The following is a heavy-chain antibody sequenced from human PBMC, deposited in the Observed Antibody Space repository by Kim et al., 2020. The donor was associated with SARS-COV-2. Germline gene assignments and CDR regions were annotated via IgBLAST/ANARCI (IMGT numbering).Heavy chain of an antibody. CDR1: GYSFTSYW. Sequence: GESLKISCKGSGYSFTSYWIGWVRQMPGKGLEWMGIIYPGDSDTRYSPSFQGQVTISADKSISTAYLQWSSLKASDTAMYYCARSNLKLRYFDWPLHPWFDPWGQGTLVTVSS. D-gene: IGHD3-9*01. CDR2: IYPGDSDT. J-gene: IGHJ5*02. V-gene: IGHV5-51*01. CDR3: ARSNLKLRYFDWPLHPWFDP.